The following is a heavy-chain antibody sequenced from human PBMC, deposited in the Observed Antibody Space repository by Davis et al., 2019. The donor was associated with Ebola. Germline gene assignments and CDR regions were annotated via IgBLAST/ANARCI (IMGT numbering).Heavy chain of an antibody. CDR3: SYGGGYYFEY. CDR2: IKSSGTT. CDR1: GFTFSNAW. J-gene: IGHJ4*02. D-gene: IGHD2-15*01. Sequence: GGSLRLSCAASGFTFSNAWMNWVRQAPGKGLEWVGRIKSSGTTDYAAPVKGRFTISRDESANTLHLQINSLRTEDTAVYYCSYGGGYYFEYWGQGTLVTVSS. V-gene: IGHV3-15*07.